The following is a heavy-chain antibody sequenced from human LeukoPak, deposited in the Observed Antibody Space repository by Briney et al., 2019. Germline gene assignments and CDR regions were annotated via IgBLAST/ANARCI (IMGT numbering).Heavy chain of an antibody. J-gene: IGHJ6*03. CDR3: ARGLPYYMDV. Sequence: ASVKVSCKAAGYTFTSYGISWVQEAPGQGLEWMGWINPYSGNTNYAQKLQGRVTMTTDTSTSTAYMELRSLRSDDTAVYYCARGLPYYMDVWGKGTTVTVSS. CDR1: GYTFTSYG. V-gene: IGHV1-18*01. CDR2: INPYSGNT. D-gene: IGHD4-11*01.